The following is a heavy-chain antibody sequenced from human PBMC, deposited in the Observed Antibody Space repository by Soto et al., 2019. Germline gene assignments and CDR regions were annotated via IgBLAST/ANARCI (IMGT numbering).Heavy chain of an antibody. CDR2: ISGGAGST. V-gene: IGHV3-23*01. CDR1: GFTFTNYA. CDR3: APDNYGMDV. Sequence: EVQLLESGGGLVQPGGSLRLSCAASGFTFTNYAMSWVRQAPGKGLEWVSAISGGAGSTDYADSVKGRFTISRDNSKNPLYLQMNSLRAEDTAVYFCAPDNYGMDVWGQGTTVTVSS. J-gene: IGHJ6*02.